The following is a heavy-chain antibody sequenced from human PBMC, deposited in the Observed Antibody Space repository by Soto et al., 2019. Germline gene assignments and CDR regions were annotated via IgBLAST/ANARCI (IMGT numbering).Heavy chain of an antibody. CDR1: GFSLSNARMG. CDR2: ILSNDEK. D-gene: IGHD2-21*02. CDR3: ARIGWAYCGVDCYPYYFDY. V-gene: IGHV2-26*01. J-gene: IGHJ4*02. Sequence: QVTLKESGPVLVKPTEALTLTCTVSGFSLSNARMGVSWIRQPPGKALEWLAHILSNDEKSYSTSLKSRLTISKDTSKSQVVLTMTNMDPVDTATYYCARIGWAYCGVDCYPYYFDYWGQGTLVTVSS.